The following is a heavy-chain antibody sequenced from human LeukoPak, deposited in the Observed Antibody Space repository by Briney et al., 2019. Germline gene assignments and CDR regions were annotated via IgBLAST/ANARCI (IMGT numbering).Heavy chain of an antibody. CDR1: GYTFTSYG. Sequence: ASVKVSCKASGYTFTSYGISWVRQAPGQGLEWMGGIIPIFGTANYAQKFQGRVTITADKSTSTAYMELSSLRSEDTAVYYCARERETYYYGSGSRGYFDYWGQGTLVTVSS. CDR3: ARERETYYYGSGSRGYFDY. D-gene: IGHD3-10*01. V-gene: IGHV1-69*06. CDR2: IIPIFGTA. J-gene: IGHJ4*02.